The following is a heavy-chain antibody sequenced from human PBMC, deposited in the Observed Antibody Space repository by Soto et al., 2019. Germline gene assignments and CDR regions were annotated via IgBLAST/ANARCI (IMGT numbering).Heavy chain of an antibody. D-gene: IGHD2-2*01. CDR3: ARLGKYYQSLDP. Sequence: SETLSLTCTVSGASISSSSYYWGWIRQPPGKGLEWIGTIYYSVNTYYNPSLKSRVTISVDPSKKQFSLKLISVTAADTAVYYCARLGKYYQSLDPWGPGTLVTVSS. CDR1: GASISSSSYY. V-gene: IGHV4-39*01. CDR2: IYYSVNT. J-gene: IGHJ5*02.